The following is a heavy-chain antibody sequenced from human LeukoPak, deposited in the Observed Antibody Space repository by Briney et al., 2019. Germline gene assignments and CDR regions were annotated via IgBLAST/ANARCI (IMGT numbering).Heavy chain of an antibody. CDR3: ARFIMVLGVIRYWFDS. V-gene: IGHV1-2*02. D-gene: IGHD3-10*01. Sequence: GASVKVSCKASGYTFTGYYIRWVRQAPGQGLEWMGWINPNVGATNYAQKFQGRVTMTRDTSISTAYMELRRLRSDDTAVYYCARFIMVLGVIRYWFDSWGQGTLVTVSS. J-gene: IGHJ5*01. CDR2: INPNVGAT. CDR1: GYTFTGYY.